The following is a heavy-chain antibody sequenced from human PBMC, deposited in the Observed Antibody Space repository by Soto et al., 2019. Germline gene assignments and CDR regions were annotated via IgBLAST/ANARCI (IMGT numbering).Heavy chain of an antibody. CDR1: GFTFSRFW. CDR2: INSDGSST. CDR3: AIAGGSCCGGSRNQKYFYGMAV. J-gene: IGHJ6*02. D-gene: IGHD2-15*01. V-gene: IGHV3-74*01. Sequence: EVQLVESGGGLVQRGGSLRVSCAASGFTFSRFWMHWVRQAPGMGLVWVSRINSDGSSTNYADSVKGRFTISRDNAKNTLDLQMNSLRVEDTAVYYCAIAGGSCCGGSRNQKYFYGMAVWGQGNTVTVSS.